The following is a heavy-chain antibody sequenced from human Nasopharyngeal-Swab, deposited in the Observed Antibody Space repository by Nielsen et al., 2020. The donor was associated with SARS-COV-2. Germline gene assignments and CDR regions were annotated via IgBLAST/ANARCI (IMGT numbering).Heavy chain of an antibody. CDR3: ARTGITGRWFDP. D-gene: IGHD3-16*01. Sequence: GRQAPGKGLEWVANIKQDGSEKYYVDSVKGRFTISRDNAKNSLYLQMNSLRAEDTAVYYCARTGITGRWFDPWGQGTLVTVSS. CDR2: IKQDGSEK. J-gene: IGHJ5*02. V-gene: IGHV3-7*03.